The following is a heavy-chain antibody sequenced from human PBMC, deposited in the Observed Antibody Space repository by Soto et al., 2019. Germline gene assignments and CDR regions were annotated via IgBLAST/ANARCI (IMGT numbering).Heavy chain of an antibody. CDR3: ARTANYEILTGYYYFDY. CDR2: IYHSGST. Sequence: SETLSLTCAVSGHSISNNYYWGWIRQSPGKGLEWIGSIYHSGSTDYNPSLKSRVTISVDTSKNQCSLMLRSVTAADSAVYYCARTANYEILTGYYYFDYWGQGALVT. J-gene: IGHJ4*02. V-gene: IGHV4-38-2*01. D-gene: IGHD3-9*01. CDR1: GHSISNNYY.